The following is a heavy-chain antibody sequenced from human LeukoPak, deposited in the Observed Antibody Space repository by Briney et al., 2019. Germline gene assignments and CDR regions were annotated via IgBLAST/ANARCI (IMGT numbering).Heavy chain of an antibody. CDR3: ARAKRELPSYYYYMDV. Sequence: VASVKVSCKASGYTLTSYDINWVRQATGQGLGWMGWMNPNSGNTGYAQKLQGRVTMTRNTSISTAYMELSSLRSEDTAVYYCARAKRELPSYYYYMDVWGKGTTVTVSS. CDR1: GYTLTSYD. D-gene: IGHD1-26*01. CDR2: MNPNSGNT. J-gene: IGHJ6*03. V-gene: IGHV1-8*01.